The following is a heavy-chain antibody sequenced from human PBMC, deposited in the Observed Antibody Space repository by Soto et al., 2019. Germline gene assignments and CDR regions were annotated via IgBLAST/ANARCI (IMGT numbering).Heavy chain of an antibody. J-gene: IGHJ6*03. Sequence: QVQLQESGPGLVKPSQTLSLTCTVSGGSISSGGYYWSWIRQHPGKGLEWIGYIYYSGSTYYNPSLKSRVSISVDTSKNQFSLKLSSVTAADTAVYYCASASSTVTTREVYYYDYYYMDVWGKGTTVTVSS. CDR1: GGSISSGGYY. V-gene: IGHV4-31*03. CDR2: IYYSGST. D-gene: IGHD4-17*01. CDR3: ASASSTVTTREVYYYDYYYMDV.